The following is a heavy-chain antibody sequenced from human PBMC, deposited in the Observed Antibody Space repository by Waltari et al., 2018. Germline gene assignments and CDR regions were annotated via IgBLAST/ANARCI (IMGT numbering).Heavy chain of an antibody. Sequence: QVQLQESGPGLVKPSGTLSLTCAISGASISRGHWWSWVRQSPGKGLEWIGEIYHSGVSNYNPSLRSRVSISVDKSKNQFSLNLTSVTAADTAVYYCASVGLSGSYYFNYWGRGTLVTISS. J-gene: IGHJ4*02. D-gene: IGHD6-25*01. CDR2: IYHSGVS. CDR3: ASVGLSGSYYFNY. V-gene: IGHV4-4*02. CDR1: GASISRGHW.